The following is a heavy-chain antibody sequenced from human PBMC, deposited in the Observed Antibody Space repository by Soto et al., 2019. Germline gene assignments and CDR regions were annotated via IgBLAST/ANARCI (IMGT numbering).Heavy chain of an antibody. CDR2: IYYIGST. J-gene: IGHJ4*02. V-gene: IGHV4-61*08. D-gene: IGHD3-10*01. CDR1: GGSVSSGGYY. CDR3: ARHNYGSGSTYFDY. Sequence: SETLSLTCTVSGGSVSSGGYYWSWIRQPPGKRLEWIGYIYYIGSTNYNPSLKSRVTISVDTSKNQFSLKLNSMTAADTAVYYCARHNYGSGSTYFDYWGQGTLVTVSS.